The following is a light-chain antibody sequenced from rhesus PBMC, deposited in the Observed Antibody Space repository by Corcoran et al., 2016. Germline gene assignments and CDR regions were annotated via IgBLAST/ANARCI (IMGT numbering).Light chain of an antibody. Sequence: DIQMTQSPSSLSASVGDTVTITCRASQSISSWLDWYQQKPGKTPKFLIYKASSLQSGVPSRFRGSGSGTDLTITISSLQTEDFATYYCLQYRSSPWTFGQGTKVEIK. CDR2: KAS. CDR1: QSISSW. V-gene: IGKV1-22*01. J-gene: IGKJ1*01. CDR3: LQYRSSPWT.